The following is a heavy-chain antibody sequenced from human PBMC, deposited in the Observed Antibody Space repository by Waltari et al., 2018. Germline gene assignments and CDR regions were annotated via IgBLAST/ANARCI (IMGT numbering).Heavy chain of an antibody. J-gene: IGHJ5*02. CDR2: ISWNSGSR. Sequence: EVQLVESGGGLVQPGRSLRLSCAASGFTFDDYAMPWVRQAPGKGLEWVSGISWNSGSRGYADSVKGRFTISRDNAKNSLYLQMNSLRAEDTALYYCAKDIRYNWNYGFDPWGQGTLVTVSS. V-gene: IGHV3-9*01. CDR1: GFTFDDYA. CDR3: AKDIRYNWNYGFDP. D-gene: IGHD1-7*01.